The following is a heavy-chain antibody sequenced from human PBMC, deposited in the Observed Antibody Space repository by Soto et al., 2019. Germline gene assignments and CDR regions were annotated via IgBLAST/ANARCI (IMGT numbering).Heavy chain of an antibody. CDR2: TSNGGV. CDR3: ARLTTS. J-gene: IGHJ5*02. V-gene: IGHV3-23*01. CDR1: GFTFSSSA. Sequence: GGSLRLSCAASGFTFSSSAMSWVRQAPGKGLEWISTTSNGGVYYTDSVKGRFTISRDNSKNTLYLQMNSLRVDDTAIYYCARLTTSWGQGALVTVSS.